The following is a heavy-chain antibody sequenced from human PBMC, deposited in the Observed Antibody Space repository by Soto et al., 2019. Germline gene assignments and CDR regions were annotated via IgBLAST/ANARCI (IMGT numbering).Heavy chain of an antibody. CDR2: ISAYNGNT. CDR1: GYTFTSYG. J-gene: IGHJ6*02. D-gene: IGHD4-17*01. Sequence: QVQLVQSGAEVKKPGASVKVSCKASGYTFTSYGISWVRQAPGQGLEWMGWISAYNGNTNYAQKLQGRVTMTTDTSTSTAYIELRRLRSHDTAVYYCARGSSGDYAYYGMEVWCQGTTVTVSS. CDR3: ARGSSGDYAYYGMEV. V-gene: IGHV1-18*01.